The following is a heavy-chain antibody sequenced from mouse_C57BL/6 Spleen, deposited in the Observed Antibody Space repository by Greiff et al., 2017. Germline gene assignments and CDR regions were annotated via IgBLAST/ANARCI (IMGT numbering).Heavy chain of an antibody. Sequence: QVQLQQSGAELVKPGASVKMSCKASGYTFTSYWITWVKQRPGQGLEWIGDIYPGSGSTNYNEKFKSKATLTVDTSSSTAYMQLRSLTSEDSAVYYCARCSNYENAMDYWGQGTSVTVSS. CDR2: IYPGSGST. CDR3: ARCSNYENAMDY. CDR1: GYTFTSYW. D-gene: IGHD2-5*01. J-gene: IGHJ4*01. V-gene: IGHV1-55*01.